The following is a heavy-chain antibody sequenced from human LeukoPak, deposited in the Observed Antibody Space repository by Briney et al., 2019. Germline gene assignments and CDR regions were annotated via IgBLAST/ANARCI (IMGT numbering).Heavy chain of an antibody. V-gene: IGHV1-3*01. D-gene: IGHD3-16*02. CDR1: GYTLTSYA. J-gene: IGHJ4*02. CDR2: INAGNGNT. CDR3: ARVPWGSYLDY. Sequence: VSVKVSCKASGYTLTSYAMHWVRQAPGQRLEWMGWINAGNGNTKYSQKFQGRVTITRDTSASTAYMELSSLRSEDTAVYYCARVPWGSYLDYWGQGTLVTVSS.